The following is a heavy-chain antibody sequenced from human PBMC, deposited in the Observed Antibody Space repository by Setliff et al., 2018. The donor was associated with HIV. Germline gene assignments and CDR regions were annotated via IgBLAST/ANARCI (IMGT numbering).Heavy chain of an antibody. CDR2: ISSSGSPM. CDR1: GFTFSSSW. Sequence: PGGSLRLSCAASGFTFSSSWMTWVRQAPGKGLEWVSYISSSGSPMYYADSVEGRFTISRYNAKNSLYLQMNSLRAEDTAVYYCARPNYYDSSGSFDYWGQGTLV. V-gene: IGHV3-48*03. J-gene: IGHJ4*02. D-gene: IGHD3-22*01. CDR3: ARPNYYDSSGSFDY.